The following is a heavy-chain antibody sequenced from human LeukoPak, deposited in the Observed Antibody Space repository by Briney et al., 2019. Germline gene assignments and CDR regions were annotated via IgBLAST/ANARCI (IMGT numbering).Heavy chain of an antibody. D-gene: IGHD5-12*01. V-gene: IGHV1-18*01. CDR1: GYTFTSYG. J-gene: IGHJ4*02. CDR3: AREQLREMATIYYFDY. CDR2: ISAYNGNT. Sequence: ASVKVSCKASGYTFTSYGISWVRQAPGQGLEWMGWISAYNGNTNYAQKLQGRVTMTTDTSTSTAYMELRSLRSDDTAVYYCAREQLREMATIYYFDYWGQGTLVTVSS.